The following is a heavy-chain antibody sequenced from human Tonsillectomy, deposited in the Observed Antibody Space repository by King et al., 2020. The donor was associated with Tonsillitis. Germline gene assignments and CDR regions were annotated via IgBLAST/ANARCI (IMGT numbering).Heavy chain of an antibody. Sequence: QLVQSGAEVKKPGASVKVSCKASGYTFTSYGIGWVRQAPGQGLEWMGWISPYNGNTNYEQKLQGRVTMTTDTATSTAYMELRSLRSDDTAVYYCARGHIAVVGTGFDYWGQGTLVTVSS. CDR3: ARGHIAVVGTGFDY. D-gene: IGHD6-19*01. CDR2: ISPYNGNT. V-gene: IGHV1-18*04. J-gene: IGHJ4*02. CDR1: GYTFTSYG.